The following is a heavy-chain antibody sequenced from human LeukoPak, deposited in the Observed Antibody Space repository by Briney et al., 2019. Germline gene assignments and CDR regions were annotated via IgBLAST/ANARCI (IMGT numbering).Heavy chain of an antibody. D-gene: IGHD2-2*01. J-gene: IGHJ4*02. Sequence: ASVKVSCKASGYTFTGYYMHLVRQAPGQGLEWMGWINPNSGGTNYAQKFQGRVTMTRDTSISTAYMELSRLRSDDTAVYYCARDRRVVPAAPSDYWGQGTLVTVSS. CDR3: ARDRRVVPAAPSDY. CDR1: GYTFTGYY. V-gene: IGHV1-2*02. CDR2: INPNSGGT.